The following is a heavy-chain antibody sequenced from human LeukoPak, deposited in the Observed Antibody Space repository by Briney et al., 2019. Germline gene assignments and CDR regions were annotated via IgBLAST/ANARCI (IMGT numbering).Heavy chain of an antibody. V-gene: IGHV3-48*01. CDR2: ISSSSSTI. J-gene: IGHJ3*02. CDR1: GFTFSSYS. D-gene: IGHD6-19*01. CDR3: ARGPSSGWYDAFDI. Sequence: GGSLRLSCAASGFTFSSYSMNWVRQAPGKGLEWVSYISSSSSTIYYADSVKGRFTISRDNSKNTLYLQMNSLRAEDTAVYYCARGPSSGWYDAFDIWGQGTMVTVSS.